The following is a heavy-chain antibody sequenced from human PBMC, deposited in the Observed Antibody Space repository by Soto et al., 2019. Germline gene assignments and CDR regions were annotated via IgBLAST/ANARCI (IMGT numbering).Heavy chain of an antibody. D-gene: IGHD6-19*01. CDR3: ARVSVAVAGTGFDY. Sequence: EVQLVESGGGLVQPGGSLRLSCAASGFTVSSNYMSWVRQAPGKGLEWVSVIYSGGSTYYADSVKGRFTISRHNSKNTLYLQMNSLRAEDTAVYYCARVSVAVAGTGFDYWVQGTLVTVSS. V-gene: IGHV3-53*04. CDR1: GFTVSSNY. J-gene: IGHJ4*02. CDR2: IYSGGST.